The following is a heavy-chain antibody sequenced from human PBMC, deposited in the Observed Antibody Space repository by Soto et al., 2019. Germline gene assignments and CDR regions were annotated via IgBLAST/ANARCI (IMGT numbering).Heavy chain of an antibody. D-gene: IGHD1-1*01. J-gene: IGHJ4*02. CDR2: INPKSGGT. CDR3: ARDLEQGDGSEGFDY. CDR1: GYTFTVYY. V-gene: IGHV1-2*02. Sequence: ASVKVSCKASGYTFTVYYMHWVRQAPGQGLEWMGWINPKSGGTMYPQKFQGRVTMTWDTSISTAYMALTRLRSDDTAVYYCARDLEQGDGSEGFDYWGQGTLVTVYS.